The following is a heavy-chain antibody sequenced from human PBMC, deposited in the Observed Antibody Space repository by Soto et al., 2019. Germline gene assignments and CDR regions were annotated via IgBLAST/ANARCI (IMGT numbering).Heavy chain of an antibody. CDR2: IYYSGST. CDR3: ARWHSSSGYYGMDV. D-gene: IGHD6-25*01. Sequence: PSETLSLTCTVSGGSVSSGSYYWSWIRQPPGKGLEWIAYIYYSGSTNYNPFFKSRVIVSVDTSRNQFSLKLSSLTAADTAVYYCARWHSSSGYYGMDVWGQGTTVTVSS. V-gene: IGHV4-61*01. J-gene: IGHJ6*02. CDR1: GGSVSSGSYY.